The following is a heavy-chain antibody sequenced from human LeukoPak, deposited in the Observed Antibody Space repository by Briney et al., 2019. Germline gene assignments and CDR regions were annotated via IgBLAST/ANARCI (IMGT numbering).Heavy chain of an antibody. CDR1: GFTFSNAW. CDR2: IKEDGSEK. D-gene: IGHD2-2*01. J-gene: IGHJ4*02. V-gene: IGHV3-7*04. CDR3: ARVSYCSSTSCYDY. Sequence: PGGSLRLSCAASGFTFSNAWMSWVRQAPGKGLEWVANIKEDGSEKYYVDSVKGRFTISRDNAKNSLYLQMNSLRAEDTAVYYYARVSYCSSTSCYDYWGQGTLVTVSS.